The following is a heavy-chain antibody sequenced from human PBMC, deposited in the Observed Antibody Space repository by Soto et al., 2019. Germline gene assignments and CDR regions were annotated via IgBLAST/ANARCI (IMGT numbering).Heavy chain of an antibody. CDR2: ISGGGTDI. CDR1: GFTFSSYS. Sequence: EVQLVESGGGLVKPGGSLRLSCAASGFTFSSYSMNWVCRAPGKGLEWVSSISGGGTDIYYINSVKGRFTISRDNAKNSLYLQMNSLRAEDTAVYYCARAPVAGTTGPVWGQGTLVTVSS. V-gene: IGHV3-21*01. J-gene: IGHJ4*02. D-gene: IGHD6-19*01. CDR3: ARAPVAGTTGPV.